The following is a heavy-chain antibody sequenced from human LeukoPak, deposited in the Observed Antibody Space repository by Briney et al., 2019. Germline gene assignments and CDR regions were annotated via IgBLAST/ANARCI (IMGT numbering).Heavy chain of an antibody. J-gene: IGHJ6*04. V-gene: IGHV4-34*01. CDR2: INHSGST. Sequence: NASETLSLTCAVYGGSFSGYYWSWIRQPPGKGLEWIGEINHSGSTNYNPSLKSRVTISVDTSKNQFSLKLSSVTAADTAVYYCARGPPYPLFMGRSPPMDVWGKGTTVTVSS. D-gene: IGHD3-10*01. CDR1: GGSFSGYY. CDR3: ARGPPYPLFMGRSPPMDV.